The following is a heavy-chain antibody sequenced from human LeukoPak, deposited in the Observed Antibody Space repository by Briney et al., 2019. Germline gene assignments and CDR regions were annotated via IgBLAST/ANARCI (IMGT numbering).Heavy chain of an antibody. D-gene: IGHD6-6*01. Sequence: PGGSLRLSCAASGFTFSSYAMSWVRQAPGKGLEWVSAISGSGGSTYYADSVKGRFTISRDSSKNTLYLQMNSLRAEDTAVYYCAKGEQLVPYYYYYMDVWGKGTTVTVSS. CDR3: AKGEQLVPYYYYYMDV. J-gene: IGHJ6*03. CDR2: ISGSGGST. CDR1: GFTFSSYA. V-gene: IGHV3-23*01.